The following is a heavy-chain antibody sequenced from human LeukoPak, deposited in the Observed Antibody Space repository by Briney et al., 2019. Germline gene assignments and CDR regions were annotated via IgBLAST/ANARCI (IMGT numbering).Heavy chain of an antibody. V-gene: IGHV3-30*18. CDR3: AKDPGFLEWLSLPTPNPYLDY. Sequence: GGSLRLSCAASGFTFSSYGMHWVRQAPGKGLEWVAVISYDGSNKYYADSVKGRFTISRDNSKNTLYLQMNSLRAEDTAVYYCAKDPGFLEWLSLPTPNPYLDYWGQGTLVTVSS. CDR2: ISYDGSNK. CDR1: GFTFSSYG. D-gene: IGHD3-3*01. J-gene: IGHJ4*02.